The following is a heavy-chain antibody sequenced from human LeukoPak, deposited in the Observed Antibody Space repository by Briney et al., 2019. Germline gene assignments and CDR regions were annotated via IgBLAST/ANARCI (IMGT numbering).Heavy chain of an antibody. D-gene: IGHD6-19*01. J-gene: IGHJ4*02. V-gene: IGHV3-74*01. CDR3: ARDMYSSGWSYYFDH. CDR1: GFTFSSYW. CDR2: INSDGSST. Sequence: GGSLRLSCAASGFTFSSYWMHWVRQAPGKGLVWVSRINSDGSSTSYADSVKGRFTIPRDNAKNTLYVQMNRLRSEDTAVYYCARDMYSSGWSYYFDHWGQGTLVTVSS.